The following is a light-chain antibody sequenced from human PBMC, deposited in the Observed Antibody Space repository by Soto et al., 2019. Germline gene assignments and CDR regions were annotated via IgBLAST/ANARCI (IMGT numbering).Light chain of an antibody. V-gene: IGKV1-5*01. CDR2: EAA. J-gene: IGKJ4*01. Sequence: DIQMTQSPSTLSASIGDTVTISCRASQSIYKWLAWYQQKPQKAPKGLIFEAAGLESGVSSRFRGSGSGTECTLTISALQPDDLATYYCQQYNNFPLTFGGGTTVEL. CDR1: QSIYKW. CDR3: QQYNNFPLT.